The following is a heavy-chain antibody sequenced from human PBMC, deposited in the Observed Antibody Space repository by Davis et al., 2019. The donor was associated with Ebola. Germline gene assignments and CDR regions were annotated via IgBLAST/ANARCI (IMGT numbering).Heavy chain of an antibody. CDR2: ISNDGSST. J-gene: IGHJ4*02. V-gene: IGHV3-74*01. D-gene: IGHD1-26*01. Sequence: HTGGSLRLSCAASGFSFSTFWMHWVRQAPGKGLVWVSRISNDGSSTYYADSVKGRFTISRDNAKNTLYLQMNSLRDEDTAVYYCARGQKWETPHFFDYWGQGTLVTVSS. CDR3: ARGQKWETPHFFDY. CDR1: GFSFSTFW.